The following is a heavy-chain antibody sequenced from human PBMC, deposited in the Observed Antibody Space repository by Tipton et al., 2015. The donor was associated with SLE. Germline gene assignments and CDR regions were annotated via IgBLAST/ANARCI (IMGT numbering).Heavy chain of an antibody. CDR2: IYPGDSHT. J-gene: IGHJ6*02. D-gene: IGHD3-16*01. CDR1: GYTFTSYW. V-gene: IGHV5-51*03. Sequence: SGPEVKKPGESLKISCKGSGYTFTSYWIGWVRQMPGKGLEWMGIIYPGDSHTTYSPSFQGQVTISADKSISTAYLQWSSLKASDTAMYYCARRGGEPRHYYYYGMDVWGQGTTVTVSS. CDR3: ARRGGEPRHYYYYGMDV.